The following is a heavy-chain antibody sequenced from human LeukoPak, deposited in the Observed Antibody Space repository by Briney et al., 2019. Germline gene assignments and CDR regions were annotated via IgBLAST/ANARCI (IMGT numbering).Heavy chain of an antibody. CDR2: ISAYNGNT. CDR1: GYTFTSYG. CDR3: ARDRSSRVAGTGYYYGMDV. J-gene: IGHJ6*02. V-gene: IGHV1-18*01. D-gene: IGHD6-19*01. Sequence: ASVKVSCKASGYTFTSYGISWVRQALGQGLEWMGWISAYNGNTNYAQKLQGRVTMTTDTSTSTAYMELRSLRSDDTAVYYCARDRSSRVAGTGYYYGMDVWGQGTTVTVSS.